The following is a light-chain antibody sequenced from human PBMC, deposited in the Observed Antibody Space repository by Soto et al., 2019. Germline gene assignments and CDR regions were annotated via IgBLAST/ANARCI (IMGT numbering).Light chain of an antibody. CDR3: SSYTSSITLV. V-gene: IGLV2-14*03. CDR2: DVS. CDR1: SSDVGGYNY. Sequence: QSVLTQPASVSGSPGQSITISCTGTSSDVGGYNYVSWYQHHPGKAPKLMISDVSNRPSGVSNRFSGSKSGNTASLTISGLQAEDEADYYCSSYTSSITLVFGGGTKLTV. J-gene: IGLJ2*01.